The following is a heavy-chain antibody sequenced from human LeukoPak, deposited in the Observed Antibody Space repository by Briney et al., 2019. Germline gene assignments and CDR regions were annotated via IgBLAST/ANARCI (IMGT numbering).Heavy chain of an antibody. J-gene: IGHJ4*02. CDR2: ISYDGSNK. V-gene: IGHV3-30-3*01. D-gene: IGHD3-22*01. CDR1: GFTFSSYA. Sequence: GGSLRLSCAASGFTFSSYAMHWVRQAPGKGLEWAAVISYDGSNKYYADSVKGRFTISRDNSKNTLYLQMNSLRAEDTAVYYCARDIAPGYYYDSSGSLLGYYFDYWGQGTLVTVSS. CDR3: ARDIAPGYYYDSSGSLLGYYFDY.